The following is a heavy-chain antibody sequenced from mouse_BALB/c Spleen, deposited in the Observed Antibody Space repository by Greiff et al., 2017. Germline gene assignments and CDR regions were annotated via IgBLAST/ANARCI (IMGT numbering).Heavy chain of an antibody. CDR1: GFTFSSYA. D-gene: IGHD2-1*01. J-gene: IGHJ2*01. CDR3: ATHGNPFDY. Sequence: EVQLVESGGGLVKPGGSLKLSCAASGFTFSSYAMSWVRQTPEKRLEWVASISSGGSTYYPDSVKGRFTISRDNARNILYLQMSSLRSEDTAMYYCATHGNPFDYWGQGTTLTVSS. V-gene: IGHV5-6-5*01. CDR2: ISSGGST.